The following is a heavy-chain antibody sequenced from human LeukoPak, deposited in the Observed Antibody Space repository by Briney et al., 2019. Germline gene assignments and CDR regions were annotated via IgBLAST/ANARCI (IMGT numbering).Heavy chain of an antibody. CDR2: ISGGGGTT. CDR3: AKDIGGLNY. D-gene: IGHD6-25*01. V-gene: IGHV3-43*02. J-gene: IGHJ4*02. Sequence: PGGSLRLSCAASGFTFDDYAMHWVRQAPGKGLEWVSLISGGGGTTYYADSVKGRFTISRDNRKKSLYLQMNSLRTEDTALYYCAKDIGGLNYCGQGTLVTVSS. CDR1: GFTFDDYA.